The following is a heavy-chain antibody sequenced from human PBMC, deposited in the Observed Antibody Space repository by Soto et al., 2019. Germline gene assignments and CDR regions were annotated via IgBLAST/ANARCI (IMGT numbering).Heavy chain of an antibody. J-gene: IGHJ4*02. Sequence: QVQLQESGPGLVKPSQTLSLTCTVSGGSISSGDYYWSWIRQPPGKGLEWIGYIYYSGSTYYNPSPKSRVTISVATSKTQFSLKLSSVTAADTAVYYCAGGYYYDSSGYYSAFDYWGQGTLVTVSS. CDR2: IYYSGST. CDR1: GGSISSGDYY. V-gene: IGHV4-30-4*01. CDR3: AGGYYYDSSGYYSAFDY. D-gene: IGHD3-22*01.